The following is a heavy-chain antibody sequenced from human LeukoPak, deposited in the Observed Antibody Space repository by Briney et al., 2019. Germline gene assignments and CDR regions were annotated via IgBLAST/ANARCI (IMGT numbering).Heavy chain of an antibody. CDR2: FYHSGST. CDR3: SGGLAAGPLKPWFDP. D-gene: IGHD6-13*01. Sequence: PSETLSLTCTVSGGSISRYYWSWIRQPPGKGVECIGYFYHSGSTNYNPSLKSRVTIPVHTSKNHFFLKLSSVTAADTAVYSCSGGLAAGPLKPWFDPWGQGTLVTVSS. V-gene: IGHV4-59*01. J-gene: IGHJ5*02. CDR1: GGSISRYY.